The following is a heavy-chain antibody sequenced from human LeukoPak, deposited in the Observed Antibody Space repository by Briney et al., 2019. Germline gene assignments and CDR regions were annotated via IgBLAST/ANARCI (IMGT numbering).Heavy chain of an antibody. CDR1: GFTFSTYG. J-gene: IGHJ4*02. Sequence: GGSLRLSCAASGFTFSTYGMHWVRQAPGKGLEWVAFIRYDGSNKYYADSVKGRFTISRDNSKNTLYLQMDSLRVEDTAVYYCAKDRVPIASRPHFDYWGQGTLVTVSS. CDR3: AKDRVPIASRPHFDY. D-gene: IGHD6-6*01. V-gene: IGHV3-30*02. CDR2: IRYDGSNK.